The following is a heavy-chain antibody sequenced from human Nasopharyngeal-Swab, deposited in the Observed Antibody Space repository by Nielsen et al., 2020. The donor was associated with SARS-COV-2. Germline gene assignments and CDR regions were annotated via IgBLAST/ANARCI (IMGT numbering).Heavy chain of an antibody. D-gene: IGHD6-25*01. CDR3: ARDPPFSGWTLES. CDR1: GFSFRDSA. Sequence: GGSLRLSCAASGFSFRDSAMHWVRQAPGKGLEWAAAIRYDGSEKYYVDSVKGRFTISRDNSKNTLYLQMNSLRAEDTAVYYCARDPPFSGWTLESWGQGTLVTVSS. CDR2: IRYDGSEK. V-gene: IGHV3-33*01. J-gene: IGHJ4*02.